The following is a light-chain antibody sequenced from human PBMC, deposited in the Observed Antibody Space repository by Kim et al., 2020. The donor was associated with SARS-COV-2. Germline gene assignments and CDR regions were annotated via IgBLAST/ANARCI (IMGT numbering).Light chain of an antibody. CDR2: VAV. CDR3: HHYGSSRRT. J-gene: IGKJ1*01. Sequence: SPVGRASLSCRASQSVISNYLVWYQQKPGQAPMLLIYVAVSRATGIPDRFSGSGSGTDFTLTISRLEPEDFAVYYCHHYGSSRRTFGQGTKVDIK. V-gene: IGKV3-20*01. CDR1: QSVISNY.